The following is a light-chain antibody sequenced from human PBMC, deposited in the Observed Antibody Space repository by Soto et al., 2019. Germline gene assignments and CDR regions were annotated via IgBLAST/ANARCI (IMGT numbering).Light chain of an antibody. CDR1: QSISTY. Sequence: DIQMTQSPSSLSASVGDRVAITCRASQSISTYLNWYQQKPGKAPKLLIYAAFSLQSGVPSRFSGSGSGTDFTLTISSLQPEDFATYYCQQGYSVPLTFGQGTRWIS. J-gene: IGKJ1*01. CDR3: QQGYSVPLT. CDR2: AAF. V-gene: IGKV1-39*01.